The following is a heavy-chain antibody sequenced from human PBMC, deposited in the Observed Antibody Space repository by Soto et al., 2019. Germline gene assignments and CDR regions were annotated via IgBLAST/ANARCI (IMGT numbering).Heavy chain of an antibody. J-gene: IGHJ4*02. Sequence: SETLSLTCTVSGGSISSYYWSWIRQPPGKGLEWIGYIYYSGSTNYNPSLKSRVTISVDTSKNQFSLKLSSVTAADTAVYYCVRGGYGSGSSYYFDYWGQGTLVTVSS. CDR2: IYYSGST. CDR1: GGSISSYY. D-gene: IGHD3-10*01. V-gene: IGHV4-59*01. CDR3: VRGGYGSGSSYYFDY.